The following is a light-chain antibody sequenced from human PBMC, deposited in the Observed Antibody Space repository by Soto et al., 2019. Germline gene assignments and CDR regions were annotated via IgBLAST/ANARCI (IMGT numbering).Light chain of an antibody. CDR1: QSVSSN. CDR2: CAS. V-gene: IGKV3-15*01. J-gene: IGKJ2*02. Sequence: EIVMTQSPATLSVSPGERATLSCRASQSVSSNLAWYQQKPGQAPRLLIYCASTRGTGIPARFSGSGAGREFTLTISSLQSEDFVVYYCQQYNSWPPWTFGQGTKLEIK. CDR3: QQYNSWPPWT.